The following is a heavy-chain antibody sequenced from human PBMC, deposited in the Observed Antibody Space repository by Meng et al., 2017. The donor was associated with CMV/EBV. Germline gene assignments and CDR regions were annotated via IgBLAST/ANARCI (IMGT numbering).Heavy chain of an antibody. V-gene: IGHV3-7*01. CDR2: IKQDGSEK. J-gene: IGHJ6*02. Sequence: GESLKISCAASGFTFSSYWMSWVRQAPGKGLEWVANIKQDGSEKYYVDSVKGRFTISRDNAKNSLYLQMNSLRAEDTAVYYCARDKKTKYYYYRMDVWGQGTTVTVSS. CDR3: ARDKKTKYYYYRMDV. D-gene: IGHD2-8*01. CDR1: GFTFSSYW.